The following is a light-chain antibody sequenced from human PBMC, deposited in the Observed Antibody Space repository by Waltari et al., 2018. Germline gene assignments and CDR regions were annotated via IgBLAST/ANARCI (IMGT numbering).Light chain of an antibody. CDR1: HLGNKH. J-gene: IGLJ1*01. Sequence: SLDLTQPPSVSVSPGQTANITCSGDHLGNKHTSWYQQRPGQTPVLVIYEDNKRPSGIPERFSGSNSGNTATLTISGTQVMDEADYYCQTWDSSSDDYVFGTGTQVTVL. CDR3: QTWDSSSDDYV. V-gene: IGLV3-1*01. CDR2: EDN.